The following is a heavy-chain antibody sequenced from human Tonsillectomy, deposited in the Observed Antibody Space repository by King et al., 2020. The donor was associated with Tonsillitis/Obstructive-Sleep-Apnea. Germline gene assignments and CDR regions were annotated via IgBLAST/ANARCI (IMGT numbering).Heavy chain of an antibody. CDR2: IYYSGTT. J-gene: IGHJ4*02. CDR1: GGSVSSNRYY. V-gene: IGHV4-61*01. CDR3: ARSLYYYGSGSYYTYYFDY. Sequence: QLQESGPGLVKPSETLSLTCTVSGGSVSSNRYYWNWIRQPPGKGLEWSGYIYYSGTTNYNPSLKSRVTISSDTSKNQFSLKLSSVTAADTAVYYCARSLYYYGSGSYYTYYFDYWGQGTLVTVSS. D-gene: IGHD3-10*01.